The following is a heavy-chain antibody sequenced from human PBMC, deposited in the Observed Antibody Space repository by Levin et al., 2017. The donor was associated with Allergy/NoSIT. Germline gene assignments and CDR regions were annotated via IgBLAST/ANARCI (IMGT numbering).Heavy chain of an antibody. Sequence: SQTLSLTCAVSGGSISSGDYSWSWIRQPPGKGLEWIGNIYHSGSTNYNPSLKSRVTISVDRSNNQFSLKVSSVTAADTAVYYCARGFEGPELFYYGMDIWGQGTTVTVSS. CDR2: IYHSGST. CDR3: ARGFEGPELFYYGMDI. CDR1: GGSISSGDYS. D-gene: IGHD1-14*01. V-gene: IGHV4-30-2*01. J-gene: IGHJ6*02.